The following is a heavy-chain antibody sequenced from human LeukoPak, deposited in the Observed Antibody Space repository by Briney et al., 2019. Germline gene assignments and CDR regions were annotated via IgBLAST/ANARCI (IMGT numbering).Heavy chain of an antibody. J-gene: IGHJ4*02. CDR1: GGSISSYY. CDR2: IYHSGST. Sequence: SETLSLTCTVSGGSISSYYWSWIRQPPGKGLEWIGEIYHSGSTNYNPSLKSRVTISVDKSKNQFSLKLSSVTAADTAVYYCARAVAGTRDYWGQGTLVTVSS. CDR3: ARAVAGTRDY. V-gene: IGHV4-59*12. D-gene: IGHD6-19*01.